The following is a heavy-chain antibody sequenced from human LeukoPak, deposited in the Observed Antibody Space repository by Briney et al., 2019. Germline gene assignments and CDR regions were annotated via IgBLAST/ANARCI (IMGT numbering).Heavy chain of an antibody. CDR3: AAEGQCPLVHYFNS. D-gene: IGHD5/OR15-5a*01. Sequence: ASVKVSCKVSGNTLTDLSIHWVRQAPEKGLDWMGGFDPEDAEVIYAEKFQDRVTMTEDPSTDTAYLELSSLRSEDTAVYYCAAEGQCPLVHYFNSWAQGTLVTVSS. CDR2: FDPEDAEV. CDR1: GNTLTDLS. J-gene: IGHJ4*02. V-gene: IGHV1-24*01.